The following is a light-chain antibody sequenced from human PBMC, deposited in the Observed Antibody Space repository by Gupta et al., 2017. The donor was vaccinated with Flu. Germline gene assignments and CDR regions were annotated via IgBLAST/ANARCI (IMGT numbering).Light chain of an antibody. CDR3: QSYDSSLTGWV. V-gene: IGLV1-40*01. Sequence: QSVLTRPPSVSGAPGQRVTIACTGSSSNIGADYGVHWYQHLPGTAPRLLIYGNTNRPSGVPDRFSGSKSGTSASLAITGLQAEDEADYYCQSYDSSLTGWVFGGGTKVTVL. CDR2: GNT. J-gene: IGLJ3*02. CDR1: SSNIGADYG.